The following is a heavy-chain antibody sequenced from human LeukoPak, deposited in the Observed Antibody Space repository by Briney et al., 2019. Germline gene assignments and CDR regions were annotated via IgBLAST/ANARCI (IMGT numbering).Heavy chain of an antibody. Sequence: GESLKISCKGSGYSFTSYWIGWVRQMPGKGLEWMGIIYPGDSDTRYSPSFQGQVTIPADKSISTAYLQWSSLKASDTAMYYCARRDITMVRGVINNAFDIWGQGTMVTVSS. CDR3: ARRDITMVRGVINNAFDI. CDR1: GYSFTSYW. J-gene: IGHJ3*02. V-gene: IGHV5-51*01. D-gene: IGHD3-10*01. CDR2: IYPGDSDT.